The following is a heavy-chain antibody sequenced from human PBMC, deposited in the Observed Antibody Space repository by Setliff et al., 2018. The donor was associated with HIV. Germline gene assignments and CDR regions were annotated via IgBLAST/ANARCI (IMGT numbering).Heavy chain of an antibody. CDR1: SFAFTNYG. V-gene: IGHV1-18*01. J-gene: IGHJ4*02. Sequence: ASVKVSCKTSSFAFTNYGFTWVRQAPGQGLEWMGWISAYSGETFSTLKFRDRVTLTTDTSTNTAHMELRSLTYGDTAVYFCARGWDYGVRKPEDWGQGTLVTVSS. D-gene: IGHD3-10*01. CDR2: ISAYSGET. CDR3: ARGWDYGVRKPED.